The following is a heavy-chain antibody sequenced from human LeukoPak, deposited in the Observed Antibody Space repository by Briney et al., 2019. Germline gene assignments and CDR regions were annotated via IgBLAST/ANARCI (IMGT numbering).Heavy chain of an antibody. J-gene: IGHJ2*01. Sequence: ASVKVSCKASGYPFGSYGISWVRQAPGQGLERTGWNSGYKGNTKYAQKFQGRVTMTTDTSTSTAYMELRSLRSDDTAVYYCARDHGGKVDRYFDVWGRGTLVTVSS. CDR3: ARDHGGKVDRYFDV. V-gene: IGHV1-18*01. CDR2: NSGYKGNT. CDR1: GYPFGSYG. D-gene: IGHD4-23*01.